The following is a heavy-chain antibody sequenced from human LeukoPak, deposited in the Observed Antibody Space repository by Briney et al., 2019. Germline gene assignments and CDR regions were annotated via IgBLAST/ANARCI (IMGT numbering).Heavy chain of an antibody. J-gene: IGHJ3*02. CDR1: AGSISSYY. D-gene: IGHD6-13*01. CDR2: IYTSGST. V-gene: IGHV4-4*07. Sequence: SETLSLTCTVSAGSISSYYWSWNRQPAGKGLEWIGRIYTSGSTNYNPSLKGRVTMSVDTSKNQFSLKLSSVTAADTAVYYCARGESWYSAFDIWGQGTMVTVSS. CDR3: ARGESWYSAFDI.